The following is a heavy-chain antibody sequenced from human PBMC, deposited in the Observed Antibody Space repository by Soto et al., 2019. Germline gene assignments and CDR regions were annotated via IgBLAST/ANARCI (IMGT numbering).Heavy chain of an antibody. CDR3: AKLSPQVVTKDYYYYYGMDV. D-gene: IGHD4-4*01. J-gene: IGHJ6*02. CDR2: ISSSGSST. Sequence: PAGSTKLGSAACGLTFSSYGMDGVQQAPGKGLEWVSAISSSGSSTYYADSVKGRFTISRDNSKNTLYLQMNSLRAEDTAVYYCAKLSPQVVTKDYYYYYGMDVWGQGTTVTVSS. CDR1: GLTFSSYG. V-gene: IGHV3-23*01.